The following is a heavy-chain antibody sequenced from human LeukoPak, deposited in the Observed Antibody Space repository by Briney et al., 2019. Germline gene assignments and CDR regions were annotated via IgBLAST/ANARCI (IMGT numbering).Heavy chain of an antibody. J-gene: IGHJ4*02. CDR2: ISYDGSNK. CDR1: GFTFSSYG. Sequence: GRSLRLSCAASGFTFSSYGMHWVRQAPGKGLEWVAVISYDGSNKYYADSVKGRFTISRDNSKNTLYLQMNSLRAEDTAVYYCAKDRWAIVVAHPTPMDYWGQGTLVTVSS. CDR3: AKDRWAIVVAHPTPMDY. V-gene: IGHV3-30*18. D-gene: IGHD3-22*01.